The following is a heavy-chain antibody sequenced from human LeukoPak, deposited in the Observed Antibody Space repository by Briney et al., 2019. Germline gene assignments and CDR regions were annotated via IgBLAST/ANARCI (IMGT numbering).Heavy chain of an antibody. J-gene: IGHJ4*02. D-gene: IGHD6-13*01. CDR3: AREGGGYSSSWYRPHYYFDY. CDR2: IYSGGST. V-gene: IGHV3-53*01. CDR1: GFTVSSNY. Sequence: GGSLRLSCAASGFTVSSNYMSWVRQAPGKGLEWVSVIYSGGSTYYADSVKGRFTISRDNSKNTLYLQMNSLRAEDTAVYYCAREGGGYSSSWYRPHYYFDYWGQGTLVTVSS.